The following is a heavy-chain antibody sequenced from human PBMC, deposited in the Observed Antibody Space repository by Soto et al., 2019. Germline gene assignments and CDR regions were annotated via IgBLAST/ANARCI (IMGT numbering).Heavy chain of an antibody. D-gene: IGHD2-21*02. Sequence: QVQLAESGGGVVQPGRSLRLSCAASGFTFSSYGIHWVRQAPGKGLEWVAVIWNDGSNKYHADSVKGRFTISRDNAKNTLYLQMNSLRAEDTAVYYCARDYGAPTSGHIVVVTRPYWYFDLWGRGTLVTVSS. CDR2: IWNDGSNK. V-gene: IGHV3-33*01. CDR3: ARDYGAPTSGHIVVVTRPYWYFDL. J-gene: IGHJ2*01. CDR1: GFTFSSYG.